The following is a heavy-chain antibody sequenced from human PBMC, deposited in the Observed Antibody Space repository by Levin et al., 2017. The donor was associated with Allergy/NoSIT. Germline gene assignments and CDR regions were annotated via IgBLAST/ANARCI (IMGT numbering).Heavy chain of an antibody. CDR2: ISKDGSNI. CDR3: ANEVTYHAGDATGWNDYLDY. V-gene: IGHV3-30*18. Sequence: LSLTCAASGFTFSTYGMHWVRQAPGKGLEWVAVISKDGSNIYYADSVKGRFTISRDNSKNTLYLQMNSLRAEDTAVYYCANEVTYHAGDATGWNDYLDYWGQGTLVTVSS. J-gene: IGHJ4*02. D-gene: IGHD1-1*01. CDR1: GFTFSTYG.